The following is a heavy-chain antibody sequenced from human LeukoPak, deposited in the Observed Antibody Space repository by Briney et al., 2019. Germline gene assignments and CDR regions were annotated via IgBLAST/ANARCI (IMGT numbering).Heavy chain of an antibody. CDR3: ARDSFGTAIALDY. CDR1: GGSISSGSYY. J-gene: IGHJ4*02. D-gene: IGHD2-21*02. CDR2: IYTRGST. Sequence: SETLSLTCTVSGGSISSGSYYWSWIRQPAGKGLEWIGRIYTRGSTNYNPSLKSRVTISVDTSKNQFSLKLSSVTAADTAVYYCARDSFGTAIALDYWGQGTLVTVSS. V-gene: IGHV4-61*02.